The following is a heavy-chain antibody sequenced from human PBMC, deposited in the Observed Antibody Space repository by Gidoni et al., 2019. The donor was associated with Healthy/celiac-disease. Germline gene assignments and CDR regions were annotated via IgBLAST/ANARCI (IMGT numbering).Heavy chain of an antibody. V-gene: IGHV4-39*01. D-gene: IGHD1-1*01. J-gene: IGHJ6*02. Sequence: GWIRQPPGKGLEWIGSIYYSGSTYYNPSLKSRVTISVDTSKNQFSLKLSSVTAADTAVYYCASPHWPVTDHYGMDVWGQGTTVTVSS. CDR2: IYYSGST. CDR3: ASPHWPVTDHYGMDV.